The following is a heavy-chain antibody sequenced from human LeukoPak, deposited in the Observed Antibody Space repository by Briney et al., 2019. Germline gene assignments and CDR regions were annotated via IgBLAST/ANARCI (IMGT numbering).Heavy chain of an antibody. V-gene: IGHV4-39*01. D-gene: IGHD6-25*01. J-gene: IGHJ4*02. CDR3: ARPPVAAPTSYFDC. CDR2: VYYHGNT. CDR1: VGSSSRSTYY. Sequence: SETLSLTCTVSVGSSSRSTYYWGWIRQPPGKGLEWIGTVYYHGNTYYNPSLKSRITISVDTSKNQFSLNLCSVTAADTAVYYCARPPVAAPTSYFDCWGQGILVTVSS.